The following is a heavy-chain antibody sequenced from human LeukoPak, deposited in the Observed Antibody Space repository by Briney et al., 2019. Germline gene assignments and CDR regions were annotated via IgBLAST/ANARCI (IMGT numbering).Heavy chain of an antibody. J-gene: IGHJ6*03. V-gene: IGHV4-59*01. CDR1: GGSISSYY. Sequence: PSETLSLTCTVSGGSISSYYWSWLRQPPGKGLEWIGYIYYSGSTNYNPSLKSRVTISVDTSKNQFSLKLSSVTAADTAVYYCARASTDNNWGVTSYYMDVWGKGTTVTVSS. CDR3: ARASTDNNWGVTSYYMDV. CDR2: IYYSGST. D-gene: IGHD7-27*01.